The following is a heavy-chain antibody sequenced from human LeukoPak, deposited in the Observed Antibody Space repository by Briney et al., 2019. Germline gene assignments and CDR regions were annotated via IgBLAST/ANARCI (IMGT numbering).Heavy chain of an antibody. CDR2: IYYSGGT. D-gene: IGHD3-3*01. Sequence: SETLSLTCTVSGASISSYYWSWIRQHPGKGLEWIGYIYYSGGTYYNPSLKSRVTISVDTSKNQFSLKLSSVTAADTAVYYCARSFSPDFWRGYFAYWGQGTLVTVSS. J-gene: IGHJ4*02. CDR1: GASISSYY. V-gene: IGHV4-59*06. CDR3: ARSFSPDFWRGYFAY.